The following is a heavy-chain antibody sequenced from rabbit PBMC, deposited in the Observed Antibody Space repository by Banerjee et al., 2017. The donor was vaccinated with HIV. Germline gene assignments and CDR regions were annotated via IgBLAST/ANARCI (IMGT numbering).Heavy chain of an antibody. D-gene: IGHD6-1*01. Sequence: QEQLKESGGGLVQPGGSLKLSCKASGFDFSSYGVSWVRQAPGKGLEWIGYIDPVLGRIYYANWVNGRFTISETSSTTVTLQMTSLTAADTATYFCTRTGGYLDDGDGYATESDYYFNLW. CDR3: TRTGGYLDDGDGYATESDYYFNL. J-gene: IGHJ4*01. CDR1: GFDFSSYG. CDR2: IDPVLGRI. V-gene: IGHV1S39*01.